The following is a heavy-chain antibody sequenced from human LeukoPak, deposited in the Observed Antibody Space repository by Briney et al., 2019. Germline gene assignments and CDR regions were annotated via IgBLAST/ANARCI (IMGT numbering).Heavy chain of an antibody. CDR3: ARGRGRQGITIFGVARGPFDY. CDR1: GYTFTSNY. CDR2: IYPRDGST. D-gene: IGHD3-3*01. Sequence: GASVKVSCKASGYTFTSNYIHWVRQAPGQGLEWMGMIYPRDGSTSYAQKFQGRVTMTRDTSTSTVYTELSSLRSEDTAVYYCARGRGRQGITIFGVARGPFDYWGQGTLVTVSS. J-gene: IGHJ4*02. V-gene: IGHV1-46*01.